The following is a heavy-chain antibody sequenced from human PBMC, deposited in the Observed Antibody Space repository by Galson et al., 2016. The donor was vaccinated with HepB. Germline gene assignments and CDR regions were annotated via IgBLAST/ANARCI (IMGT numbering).Heavy chain of an antibody. J-gene: IGHJ4*02. CDR1: GGSTSTNHA. Sequence: SETLSLTCGVSGGSTSTNHAWTWVRQPPGKGLEWIGEIYQRGSTTYKPSLKSRVTMSVDTSKNQFSLKLKSVTAADTAVYYCVRGGYWTFDYWGQRILVTVSA. CDR3: VRGGYWTFDY. CDR2: IYQRGST. D-gene: IGHD2-21*01. V-gene: IGHV4-4*02.